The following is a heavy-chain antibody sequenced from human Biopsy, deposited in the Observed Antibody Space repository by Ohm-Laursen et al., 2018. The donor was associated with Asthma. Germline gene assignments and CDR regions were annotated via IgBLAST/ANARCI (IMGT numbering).Heavy chain of an antibody. CDR3: AKDRVRINSAYYFDY. CDR1: GFTFSSYG. Sequence: SLRLSCSASGFTFSSYGMHWVRQAPGQGLEWVAVILSDGRDKYYADSVKGRFTISRDNSKNTLYLHMHSLRAEDTAVYFCAKDRVRINSAYYFDYWGQGTLVTVSS. CDR2: ILSDGRDK. V-gene: IGHV3-30*18. D-gene: IGHD3-10*01. J-gene: IGHJ4*02.